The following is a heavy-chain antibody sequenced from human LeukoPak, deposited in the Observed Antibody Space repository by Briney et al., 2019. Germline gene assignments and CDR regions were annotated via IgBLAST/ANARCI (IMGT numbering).Heavy chain of an antibody. V-gene: IGHV3-23*01. J-gene: IGHJ5*02. D-gene: IGHD1-26*01. CDR2: IIDSGGAT. CDR1: GFTFSTYA. CDR3: AKFRDSGSPRGGFDP. Sequence: GGSLRLSCAASGFTFSTYAMSWVRQAPRRGLEWVSSIIDSGGATYYADSVKGRLTISRDNSKHTVYLEMNSLRAEDTAVYYCAKFRDSGSPRGGFDPWGQGTLVTVSS.